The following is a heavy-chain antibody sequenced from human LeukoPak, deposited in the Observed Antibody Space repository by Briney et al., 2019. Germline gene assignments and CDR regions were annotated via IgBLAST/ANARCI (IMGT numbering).Heavy chain of an antibody. CDR3: ARVAYQEADTALDY. CDR2: IYYSGST. Sequence: PSETLSLTCTVSGGSISSSSYYWGWIRQPPGKGLEWIGSIYYSGSTYYNPSLKSRVTISVDTSKNQFSLKLSSVTAADTAVYYCARVAYQEADTALDYWGQGTLVTVSS. V-gene: IGHV4-39*07. D-gene: IGHD5-18*01. J-gene: IGHJ4*02. CDR1: GGSISSSSYY.